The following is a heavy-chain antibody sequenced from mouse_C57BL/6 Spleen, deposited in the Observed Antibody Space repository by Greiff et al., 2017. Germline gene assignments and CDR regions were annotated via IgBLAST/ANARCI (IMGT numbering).Heavy chain of an antibody. CDR2: IYPGDGDT. D-gene: IGHD1-1*01. CDR3: ARGDYYGSSYNY. Sequence: VQRVESGPELVKPGASVKISCKASGYAFSSSWMNWVKQRPGKGLEWIGRIYPGDGDTNYNGKFKGKATLTADKSSSTAYMQLSSLTSEDSAVYVCARGDYYGSSYNYWGQGTTLTVAS. V-gene: IGHV1-82*01. CDR1: GYAFSSSW. J-gene: IGHJ2*01.